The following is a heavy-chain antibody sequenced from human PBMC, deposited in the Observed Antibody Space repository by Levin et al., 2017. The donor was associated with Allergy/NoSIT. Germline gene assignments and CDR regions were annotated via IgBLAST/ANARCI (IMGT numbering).Heavy chain of an antibody. CDR3: ARGAFYGDYGYYFDY. J-gene: IGHJ4*02. Sequence: SVKVSCKASGGTFSSYAISWVRQAPGQGLEWMGGIIPIFGTANYAQKFQGRVTITADESTSTAYMELSSLRSEDTAVYYCARGAFYGDYGYYFDYWGQGTLVTVSS. V-gene: IGHV1-69*13. CDR2: IIPIFGTA. D-gene: IGHD4-17*01. CDR1: GGTFSSYA.